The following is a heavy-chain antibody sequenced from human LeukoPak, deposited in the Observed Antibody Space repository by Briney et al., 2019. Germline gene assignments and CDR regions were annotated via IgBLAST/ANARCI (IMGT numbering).Heavy chain of an antibody. D-gene: IGHD3-10*01. CDR3: ARGLRYYYGSGSSFDY. J-gene: IGHJ4*02. CDR2: INHSGST. CDR1: GGSFSGYY. V-gene: IGHV4-34*01. Sequence: SETLSLTCAVYGGSFSGYYRSWIRQPPGKGLEWIGEINHSGSTNYNPSLKSRVTISVDTSKNQFSLKLSSVTAADTAVYYCARGLRYYYGSGSSFDYWGQGTLVTVSS.